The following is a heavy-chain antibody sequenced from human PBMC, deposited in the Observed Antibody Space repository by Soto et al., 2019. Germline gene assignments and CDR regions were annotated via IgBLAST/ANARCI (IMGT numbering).Heavy chain of an antibody. V-gene: IGHV3-73*02. CDR2: IRSEVYSYAT. J-gene: IGHJ6*02. Sequence: EVQLVESGGGLVQPGGSLKVSCAASGFTFSDSTIHWVRQASGKGLAWVGRIRSEVYSYATVCAASGNDRFTISRDDSKNTAYLQMNSLKIEDTAVYYCSRCSGSYCMDVWGQGTTVTVSS. CDR3: SRCSGSYCMDV. CDR1: GFTFSDST. D-gene: IGHD3-10*02.